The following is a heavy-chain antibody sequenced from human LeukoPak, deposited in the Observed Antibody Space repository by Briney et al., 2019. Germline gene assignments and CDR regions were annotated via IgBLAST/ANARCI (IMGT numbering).Heavy chain of an antibody. Sequence: ASVKVSCKASGYTFTSYYMHWVRQAPGQGLEWMGIINPSGGSTSYAQKFHGRVTMTRDTSTSTVYMELSSLRSEDTAVYYCASGVTVTPTIDYWGQGTLVTVSS. CDR2: INPSGGST. D-gene: IGHD4-11*01. V-gene: IGHV1-46*01. CDR1: GYTFTSYY. J-gene: IGHJ4*02. CDR3: ASGVTVTPTIDY.